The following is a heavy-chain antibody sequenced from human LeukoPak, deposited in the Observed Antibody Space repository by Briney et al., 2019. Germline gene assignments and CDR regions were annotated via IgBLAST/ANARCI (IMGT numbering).Heavy chain of an antibody. CDR1: GASITSCY. Sequence: SETLSLTCAVSGASITSCYWSWGRQPAGKGLEWIGRLYTTGTTNYNPSLKSRVTMSGDSSKNQLSLTLTSVTTADTAVYYCVRDGANWEEPNDAFDTWGQGTLLTVSS. J-gene: IGHJ3*02. CDR2: LYTTGTT. V-gene: IGHV4-4*07. D-gene: IGHD1-26*01. CDR3: VRDGANWEEPNDAFDT.